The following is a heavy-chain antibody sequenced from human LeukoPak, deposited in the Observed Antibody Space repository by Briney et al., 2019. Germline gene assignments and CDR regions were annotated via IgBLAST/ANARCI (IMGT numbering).Heavy chain of an antibody. V-gene: IGHV4-59*01. J-gene: IGHJ4*02. Sequence: SETLSLTCAVSGGSISGYYWIWIRQSPGEGLEWIGHFYYSGTTDYNPSLKSRVTISLDTSRKQFSLKLSSVSAADTAVYYCARATAGNTYGATDSWGQGTLVTVSS. D-gene: IGHD5-18*01. CDR3: ARATAGNTYGATDS. CDR2: FYYSGTT. CDR1: GGSISGYY.